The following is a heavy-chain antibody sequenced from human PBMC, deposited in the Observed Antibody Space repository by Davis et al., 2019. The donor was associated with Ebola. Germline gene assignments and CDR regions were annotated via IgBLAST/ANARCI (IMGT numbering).Heavy chain of an antibody. CDR3: ARHYDYIWGSYHPLDY. Sequence: GESLKISCKGSGYSFTSYWIGWVRQMPGKGLEWMGIIYPGDSYTNYSPSFQGHVTISADKSISTAYLQWSSLKASDTAMYYCARHYDYIWGSYHPLDYWGQGTLVTVSS. CDR2: IYPGDSYT. J-gene: IGHJ4*02. D-gene: IGHD3-16*02. CDR1: GYSFTSYW. V-gene: IGHV5-51*01.